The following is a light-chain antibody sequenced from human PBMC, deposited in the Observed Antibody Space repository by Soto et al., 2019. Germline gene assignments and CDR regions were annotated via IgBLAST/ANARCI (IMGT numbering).Light chain of an antibody. Sequence: DIQMTQSPSTLSASVGDRVTITCRAGQSISSWLAWYQQKPGKAPKLLIYKASSLESGVPSRFSGSGSGTEFTLTISSLQTYDFATYYCQQYNSYPWTFGQGTKVEIK. CDR2: KAS. CDR1: QSISSW. J-gene: IGKJ1*01. V-gene: IGKV1-5*03. CDR3: QQYNSYPWT.